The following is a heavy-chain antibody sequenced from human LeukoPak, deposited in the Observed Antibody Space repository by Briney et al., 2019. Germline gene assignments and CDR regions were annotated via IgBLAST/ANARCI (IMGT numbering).Heavy chain of an antibody. CDR2: ITAYNGNT. J-gene: IGHJ4*02. D-gene: IGHD5-12*01. Sequence: ASVKVSCTASGYTFTSYGMSWVRQAPGKGLEWMGWITAYNGNTNYAQKLQGRVTMTTDTCTNTAYMEMRSLRSDDTAVYYCARGVFGGDSGYDMGKFNYWGKGALVTVST. V-gene: IGHV1-18*01. CDR3: ARGVFGGDSGYDMGKFNY. CDR1: GYTFTSYG.